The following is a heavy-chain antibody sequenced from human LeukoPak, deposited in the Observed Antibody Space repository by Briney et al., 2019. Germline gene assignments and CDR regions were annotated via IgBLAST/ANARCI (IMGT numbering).Heavy chain of an antibody. CDR3: ARRPIAAGNNWFDP. Sequence: SETLSLTCTVSGGSISSAAYYWGWVRQPPGKGLDWIGCIYYTGTTYYSPSLQTRATLSFDTSKNQFSLKLTSVTAADTAVYFCARRPIAAGNNWFDPWGQGTLVTVSS. CDR1: GGSISSAAYY. D-gene: IGHD6-13*01. V-gene: IGHV4-39*01. J-gene: IGHJ5*02. CDR2: IYYTGTT.